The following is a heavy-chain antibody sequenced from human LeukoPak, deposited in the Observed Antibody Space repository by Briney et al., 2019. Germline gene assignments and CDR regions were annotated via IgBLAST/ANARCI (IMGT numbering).Heavy chain of an antibody. J-gene: IGHJ6*03. D-gene: IGHD2-2*01. Sequence: ASVKVSCKASGGTFSSYAISWVRQAPGQGLEWMGGIIPIFGTANYAQKFQGRVTITADESTSTAYMELSSLRSEDTAVYYCARGQLGYCSSTSCSQGSYHYYYMDVWGKGTTVTVSS. CDR1: GGTFSSYA. CDR2: IIPIFGTA. V-gene: IGHV1-69*13. CDR3: ARGQLGYCSSTSCSQGSYHYYYMDV.